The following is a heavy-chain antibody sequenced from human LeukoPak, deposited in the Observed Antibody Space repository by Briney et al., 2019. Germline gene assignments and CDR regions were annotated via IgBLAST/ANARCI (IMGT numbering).Heavy chain of an antibody. CDR2: IFYSGST. D-gene: IGHD3-10*01. Sequence: SETLSLTCTVSGGSMNNYYWNWIRQPPGKGLEWIGSIFYSGSTNYNPSLKSRVTISIDTSKNQFSLNLSSVTAADTAVYYCARVSGVTYYYGSGNNYYMDVWGKGTTVTISS. J-gene: IGHJ6*03. V-gene: IGHV4-59*01. CDR3: ARVSGVTYYYGSGNNYYMDV. CDR1: GGSMNNYY.